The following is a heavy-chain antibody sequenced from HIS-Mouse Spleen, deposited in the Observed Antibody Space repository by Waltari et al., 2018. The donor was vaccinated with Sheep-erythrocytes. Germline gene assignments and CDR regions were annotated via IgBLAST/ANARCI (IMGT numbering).Heavy chain of an antibody. CDR3: ARDSTSDAFDI. CDR1: GFPFSSYS. J-gene: IGHJ3*02. CDR2: ISSSSSYI. V-gene: IGHV3-21*01. D-gene: IGHD6-6*01. Sequence: EVQLVESGGGLVKPGGSLRLSWAASGFPFSSYSMNWVRQAPGKGLEWVSSISSSSSYIYYADSVKGRFTISRDNAKNSLYLQMNSLRAEDTAVYYCARDSTSDAFDIWGQGTMVTVSS.